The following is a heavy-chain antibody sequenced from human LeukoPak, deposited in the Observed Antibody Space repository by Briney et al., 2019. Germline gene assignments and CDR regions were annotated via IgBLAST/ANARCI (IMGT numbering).Heavy chain of an antibody. CDR3: AREAEGATNPSQFDY. D-gene: IGHD1-26*01. Sequence: ASVKLSCKASGGTFSSYAISWVRQAPGQGLEWMGGIIPIFGTANYAQKFQGRVTITADESTSTAYMELSSLRSEDTAVYYCAREAEGATNPSQFDYWGQGTLVTVSS. CDR2: IIPIFGTA. V-gene: IGHV1-69*13. J-gene: IGHJ4*02. CDR1: GGTFSSYA.